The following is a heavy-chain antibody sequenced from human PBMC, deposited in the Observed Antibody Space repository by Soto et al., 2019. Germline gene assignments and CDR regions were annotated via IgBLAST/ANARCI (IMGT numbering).Heavy chain of an antibody. V-gene: IGHV4-34*01. D-gene: IGHD5-12*01. Sequence: SETLSLTCAVSGGSISSGYYWSWIRQPPGKGLEWIGEINHSGSTNYNPSLKSRVTISVDTSKNQFSLKLSSVTAADTAVYYCARGRRWLQSGYYFDYWGQGTLVTVSS. CDR3: ARGRRWLQSGYYFDY. CDR2: INHSGST. CDR1: GGSISSGYY. J-gene: IGHJ4*02.